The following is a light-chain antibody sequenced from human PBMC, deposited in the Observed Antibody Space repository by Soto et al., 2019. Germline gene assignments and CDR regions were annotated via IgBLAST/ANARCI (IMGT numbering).Light chain of an antibody. V-gene: IGLV2-14*03. CDR1: SSDIGSYDH. CDR2: AVS. J-gene: IGLJ1*01. CDR3: ISYTDRQSYL. Sequence: QSVLTQPASVSGSPGQSITISCSGTSSDIGSYDHVAWYQQFPGKSPKLIIYAVSDRPSGVSDRFSGAKSGISASLTISGLQTEYEADYYCISYTDRQSYLFGTGTKLTVL.